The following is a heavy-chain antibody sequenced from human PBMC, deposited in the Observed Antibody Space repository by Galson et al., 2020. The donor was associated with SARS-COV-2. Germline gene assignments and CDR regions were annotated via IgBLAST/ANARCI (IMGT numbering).Heavy chain of an antibody. CDR3: ARRPLRVLGYCSGGSCYRPFWYFDL. D-gene: IGHD2-15*01. V-gene: IGHV4-34*01. CDR1: GGSFSGYY. Sequence: SQASETLSLTCAVYGGSFSGYYWSWIRQPPGKGLEWIGEINHSGSTNYNPSLKSRVTISVDTSKNQFSLKLSSVTAADTAVYYCARRPLRVLGYCSGGSCYRPFWYFDLWGRGTLVTVSS. CDR2: INHSGST. J-gene: IGHJ2*01.